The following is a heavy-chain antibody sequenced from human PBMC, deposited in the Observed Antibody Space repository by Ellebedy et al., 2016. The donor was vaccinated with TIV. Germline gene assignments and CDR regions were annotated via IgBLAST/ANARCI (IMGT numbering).Heavy chain of an antibody. J-gene: IGHJ6*02. CDR2: INGDGSKK. CDR1: RFTFSGYW. Sequence: GESLKISCAASRFTFSGYWMSWVRQAPGKGLEWVANINGDGSKKYYVDSVKGRFTISGDNGKNSVYLQMNSLRTEDTALYYCARDGAYGDYSPGYYGMDVWGQGTTVTVSS. V-gene: IGHV3-7*03. D-gene: IGHD4-17*01. CDR3: ARDGAYGDYSPGYYGMDV.